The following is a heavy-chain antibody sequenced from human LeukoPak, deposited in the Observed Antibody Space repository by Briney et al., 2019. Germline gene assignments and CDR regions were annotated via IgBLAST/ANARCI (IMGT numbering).Heavy chain of an antibody. D-gene: IGHD1-14*01. CDR1: GGSISSGGYY. CDR2: TYYSGST. CDR3: ARVSIVEPPDY. V-gene: IGHV4-31*03. Sequence: SETLSLTCTVSGGSISSGGYYWSWIRQHPGKGLEWIGYTYYSGSTYSNPSLQSRVTISVDTSKNQFSLKLSSVTAAETAVYYCARVSIVEPPDYWGQGTLVTVSS. J-gene: IGHJ4*02.